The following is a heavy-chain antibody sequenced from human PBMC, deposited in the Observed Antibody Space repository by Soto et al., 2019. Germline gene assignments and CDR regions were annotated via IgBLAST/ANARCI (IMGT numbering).Heavy chain of an antibody. CDR3: ASSAATALDY. Sequence: QVQLQESGPGLLKPSGTLSLTCTVSGDSMSSSNWWNWVRQPPGKGLEWIGEAHHSGRTNYNPSLESRVTISVDRSQNRSSLKVSSVTAADTALYYCASSAATALDYWGQGTLVTVSS. V-gene: IGHV4-4*02. D-gene: IGHD6-13*01. J-gene: IGHJ4*02. CDR2: AHHSGRT. CDR1: GDSMSSSNW.